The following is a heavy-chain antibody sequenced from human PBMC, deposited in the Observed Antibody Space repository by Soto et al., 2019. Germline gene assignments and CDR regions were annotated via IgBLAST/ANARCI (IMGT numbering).Heavy chain of an antibody. CDR3: ARGHSTDCSNGVCSFFYNHEMDV. CDR1: GYTFTSYY. J-gene: IGHJ6*02. Sequence: ASVKVSCKASGYTFTSYYIHWVRQAPGQGLEWLGRINPKSGGTSTAQKLQGWVTMTRDRSISTVYMELTRLRSDDTAVYFCARGHSTDCSNGVCSFFYNHEMDVWGQGTTVTVSS. D-gene: IGHD2-8*01. V-gene: IGHV1-2*04. CDR2: INPKSGGT.